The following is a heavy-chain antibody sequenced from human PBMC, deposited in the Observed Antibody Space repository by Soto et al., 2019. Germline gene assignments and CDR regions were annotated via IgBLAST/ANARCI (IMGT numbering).Heavy chain of an antibody. CDR2: IYYSGST. CDR3: ARGSHHSSSWNNWFDP. J-gene: IGHJ5*02. CDR1: GGSISSYY. Sequence: NPSETLSLTCTVSGGSISSYYWSWIRQPPGKGLEWIGYIYYSGSTNYNPSLKSRVTISVDTSKNQFSLKLSSVTAADTAVYYCARGSHHSSSWNNWFDPWGQGTLVTVSS. D-gene: IGHD6-13*01. V-gene: IGHV4-59*01.